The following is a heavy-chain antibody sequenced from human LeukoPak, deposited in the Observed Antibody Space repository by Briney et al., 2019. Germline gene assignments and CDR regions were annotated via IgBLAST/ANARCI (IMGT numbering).Heavy chain of an antibody. Sequence: ASETLSVTSVVYGGSFSGYNWSWIRQRPGKGLEWIGEINHSGSTNYNPSLKRRVTLSVDTSKNQFPLKLTSVTAAERTLLYCARQTGSGLFILPGGQGTLVTVSS. CDR1: GGSFSGYN. CDR2: INHSGST. V-gene: IGHV4-34*01. J-gene: IGHJ4*02. D-gene: IGHD3/OR15-3a*01. CDR3: ARQTGSGLFILP.